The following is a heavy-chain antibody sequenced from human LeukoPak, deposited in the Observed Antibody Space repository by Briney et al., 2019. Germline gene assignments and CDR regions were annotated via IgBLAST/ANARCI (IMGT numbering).Heavy chain of an antibody. Sequence: PGGSLRLSCSASGFTFSSYVMHGVRQAPGKGLEYVSGISGDGASTYYADSVKGRFTISRDNSKNTLYVQMTSLRAEDTAVYYCVYQVQGVVKWGQGTLVTVSS. CDR2: ISGDGAST. D-gene: IGHD3-3*01. J-gene: IGHJ4*02. CDR1: GFTFSSYV. CDR3: VYQVQGVVK. V-gene: IGHV3-64*05.